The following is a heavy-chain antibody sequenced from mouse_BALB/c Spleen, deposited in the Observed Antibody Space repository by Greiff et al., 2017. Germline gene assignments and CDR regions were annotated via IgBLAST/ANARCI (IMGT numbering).Heavy chain of an antibody. V-gene: IGHV1-77*01. J-gene: IGHJ3*01. CDR1: GYTFTDYV. CDR2: IYPGSGST. D-gene: IGHD1-2*01. Sequence: QVQLKQSGPELVKPGASVKMSCKASGYTFTDYVISWVKQRTGQGLEWIGEIYPGSGSTYYNEKFKGKATLTADKSSNTAYMQLSSLTSEDSAVYFCARSYYGTPFAYWGQGTLVTVSA. CDR3: ARSYYGTPFAY.